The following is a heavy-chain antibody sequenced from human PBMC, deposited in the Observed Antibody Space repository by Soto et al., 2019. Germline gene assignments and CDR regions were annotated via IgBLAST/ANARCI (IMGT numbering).Heavy chain of an antibody. V-gene: IGHV6-1*01. CDR2: TYYRSKWYN. CDR1: GDSVSNKSAA. D-gene: IGHD6-13*01. J-gene: IGHJ5*01. CDR3: ARVYWQQLIHWFDS. Sequence: QTLSLTCAIFGDSVSNKSAAWNWIRQSPSRGLEWLGRTYYRSKWYNDYAVSVKSRITINPDTSKNQFSLQLDSVTPEDTAVYYCARVYWQQLIHWFDSWGQGTLVTVSS.